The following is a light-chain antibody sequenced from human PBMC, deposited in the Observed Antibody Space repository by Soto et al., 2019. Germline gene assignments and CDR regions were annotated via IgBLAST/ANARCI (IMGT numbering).Light chain of an antibody. CDR1: QSLVYSDGNTY. V-gene: IGKV2-30*01. J-gene: IGKJ5*01. Sequence: DVVMTQYQLSLPVTLGQPASISCSSSQSLVYSDGNTYLSWFQQRPGQSPRRLIYKVSNRDSGVPDRFSGSGSGTDFTLKISRVEAEDVGVYYCMQGTDWPITFGQGTRLEIK. CDR2: KVS. CDR3: MQGTDWPIT.